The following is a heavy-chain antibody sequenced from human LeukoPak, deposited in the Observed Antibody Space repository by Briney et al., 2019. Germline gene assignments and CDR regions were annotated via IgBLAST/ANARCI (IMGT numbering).Heavy chain of an antibody. CDR3: ARTSSSWL. Sequence: KPSETLSLTCTVSSASINSYYWSWIRQPPGKGLEWIGCIYDSGSTDYNPSLKSRVTISVDTSKNQFSLKLTSVTAADTAMYYCARTSSSWLWGQGTLVTVSS. CDR1: SASINSYY. CDR2: IYDSGST. J-gene: IGHJ4*02. D-gene: IGHD6-13*01. V-gene: IGHV4-59*01.